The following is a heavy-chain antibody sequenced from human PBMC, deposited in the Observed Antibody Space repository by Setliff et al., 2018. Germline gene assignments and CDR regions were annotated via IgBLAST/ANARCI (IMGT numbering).Heavy chain of an antibody. J-gene: IGHJ4*02. CDR2: IYPGDSDT. CDR1: GFSFTSYW. V-gene: IGHV5-51*01. CDR3: ARPMGGNYYGAFDIWGQGTVVTVSRDNAKNTLYLQMNSLRAEDTAVYYCARDGHNVYYFDY. D-gene: IGHD1-26*01. Sequence: GESLKISCKTSGFSFTSYWIAWVRQTPGRGLEWMGIIYPGDSDTRYSPSFQGQVTISADRSISTTYVQWSSLEASDTAVYYCARPMGGNYYGAFDIWGQGTVVTVSRDNAKNTLYLQMNSLRAEDTAVYYCARDGHNVYYFDYWGLGTLVTVSS.